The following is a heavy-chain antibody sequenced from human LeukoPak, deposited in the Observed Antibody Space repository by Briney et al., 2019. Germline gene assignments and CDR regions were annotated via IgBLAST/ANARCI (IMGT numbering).Heavy chain of an antibody. CDR2: INRGGSST. CDR1: GFTFISHW. V-gene: IGHV3-74*01. J-gene: IGHJ6*03. D-gene: IGHD2-2*01. Sequence: GGSLRLSCAASGFTFISHWMHWVRQAPGKGVVWVSRINRGGSSTNYADSVKGRFTISRDNAKNTLYLQMNSLRAEDTAVYYCARVGCSSTSCDYYYYMDVWGKGTTITVSS. CDR3: ARVGCSSTSCDYYYYMDV.